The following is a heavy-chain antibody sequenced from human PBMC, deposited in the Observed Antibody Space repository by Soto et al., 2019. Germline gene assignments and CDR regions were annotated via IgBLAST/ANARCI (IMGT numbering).Heavy chain of an antibody. V-gene: IGHV3-74*01. J-gene: IGHJ3*02. Sequence: EVQLVESGGGLAQPGGSLRLSCAASGFSFSNHWIHWVRQAPGQGLESITRISPDGSITDYAGSVRGRFTISRDNAKDTLYLQMSSLRVEDTAVYYCARPRSKSSSCFDIWGQGTTVTVSS. CDR2: ISPDGSIT. CDR3: ARPRSKSSSCFDI. D-gene: IGHD6-6*01. CDR1: GFSFSNHW.